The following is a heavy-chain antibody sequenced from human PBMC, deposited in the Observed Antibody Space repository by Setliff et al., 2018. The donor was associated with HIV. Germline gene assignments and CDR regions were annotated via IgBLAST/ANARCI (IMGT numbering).Heavy chain of an antibody. CDR3: ARIPYSDSFFDS. J-gene: IGHJ4*02. CDR2: IKSRTDGETT. Sequence: PGGSLRLSCAASGFVFSNAWMNWVRQAPGKGLEWVGRIKSRTDGETTDYAAPVQGRFFISRDDSKNALFLQIDSLKTEDTAVYYCARIPYSDSFFDSWGQGTLVTISS. V-gene: IGHV3-15*07. CDR1: GFVFSNAW. D-gene: IGHD4-17*01.